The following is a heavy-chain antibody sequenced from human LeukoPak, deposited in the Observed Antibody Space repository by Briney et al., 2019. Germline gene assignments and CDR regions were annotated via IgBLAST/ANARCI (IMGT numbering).Heavy chain of an antibody. CDR2: LFGTDTT. D-gene: IGHD3-22*01. Sequence: GGSLRLSCAASGFTVRSTYMSWVRQAPGKGLEWVSLLFGTDTTFYAHSVKGRFAISRDDAQNTLYLQMNSMRAEDTAMYYCARQDYYDRRFDPWGQGTLVTVSS. J-gene: IGHJ5*02. CDR3: ARQDYYDRRFDP. CDR1: GFTVRSTY. V-gene: IGHV3-66*04.